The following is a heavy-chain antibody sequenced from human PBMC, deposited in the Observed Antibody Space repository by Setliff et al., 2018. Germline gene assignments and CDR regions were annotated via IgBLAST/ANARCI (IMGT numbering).Heavy chain of an antibody. Sequence: PSETLSLTCNVSGGSMSSRSYSWNWIRQPAGKGLEWIGRIYSSGSTSYNPSLKSRATISLDTSKNQFSLRLSSVTAADTAVYYCARVFPMVGATERRAFDIWGQGTVVTVSS. D-gene: IGHD1-26*01. CDR2: IYSSGST. J-gene: IGHJ3*02. CDR1: GGSMSSRSYS. CDR3: ARVFPMVGATERRAFDI. V-gene: IGHV4-61*02.